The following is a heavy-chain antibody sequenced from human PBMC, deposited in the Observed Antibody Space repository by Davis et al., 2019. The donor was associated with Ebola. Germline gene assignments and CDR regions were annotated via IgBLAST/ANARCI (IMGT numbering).Heavy chain of an antibody. D-gene: IGHD2-15*01. CDR1: VFTFNIYA. V-gene: IGHV3-30*03. CDR2: ISYDGNNK. Sequence: PGGSLRLSCAASVFTFNIYAMHWVRQAPGKGLEWVAVISYDGNNKYYADSVKGRFTISRDDSKNTLYLQMNSLKSEDTAVYYCTTDIAIVVAARGAYDYWGQGTLVTVSS. J-gene: IGHJ4*02. CDR3: TTDIAIVVAARGAYDY.